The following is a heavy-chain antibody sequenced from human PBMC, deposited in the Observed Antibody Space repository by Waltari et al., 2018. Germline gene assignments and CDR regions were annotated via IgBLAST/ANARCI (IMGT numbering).Heavy chain of an antibody. V-gene: IGHV4-59*11. CDR1: GGSISSHY. J-gene: IGHJ4*02. CDR2: IYYSGST. Sequence: QVQLPESGPGLVKPSETLSLTCTVSGGSISSHYWSWIRQPPGKGLEWIGYIYYSGSTNYNPSLNSRVTISVDTSKKQFSLKLSSVTTADTAVYYCARGLGYGDSDWGQGTLVTVSS. D-gene: IGHD4-17*01. CDR3: ARGLGYGDSD.